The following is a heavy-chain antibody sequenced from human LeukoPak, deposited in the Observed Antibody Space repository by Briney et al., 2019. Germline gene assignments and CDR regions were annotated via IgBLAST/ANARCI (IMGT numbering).Heavy chain of an antibody. J-gene: IGHJ4*02. V-gene: IGHV3-7*03. CDR1: GFTFSSYW. Sequence: GGSLRLSCAVSGFTFSSYWMSWVRQAPGKGLEWVANINQDGSEKYYVDSVKGRFTISRDNAKNSLYLQMNSLRADATAVYFCARFASLRWLEWLVVVYCGEGALVAVSS. CDR2: INQDGSEK. D-gene: IGHD3-3*01. CDR3: ARFASLRWLEWLVVVY.